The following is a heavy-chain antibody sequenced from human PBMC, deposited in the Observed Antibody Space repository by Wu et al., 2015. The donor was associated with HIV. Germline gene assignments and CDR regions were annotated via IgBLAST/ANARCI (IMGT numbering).Heavy chain of an antibody. V-gene: IGHV1-2*02. J-gene: IGHJ4*02. CDR1: GYSFVANY. D-gene: IGHD2-8*01. CDR3: ARAVRCSDGNCYLMGHFDL. Sequence: QVQLVQSGAEMKEPGASVKVSCQASGYSFVANYIHWVRQAPGQGLEWMGWINPNSGGTKYTQNLQGRVTMTRDTSSTTAYMELTRLQSNDTAVYYCARAVRCSDGNCYLMGHFDLWGRGTLVVVAS. CDR2: INPNSGGT.